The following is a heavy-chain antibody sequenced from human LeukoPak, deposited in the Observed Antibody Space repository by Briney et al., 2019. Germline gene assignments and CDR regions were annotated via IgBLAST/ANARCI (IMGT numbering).Heavy chain of an antibody. CDR1: GFTFSSYS. J-gene: IGHJ6*03. CDR3: ARAFYPGYYSYMAV. Sequence: NSGGSLRLSCAASGFTFSSYSMNWVRQAPGKGLEWIGYIYYSGSTNYNPSLKSRVTISVDTSKNQFSLKLSSVTAADTAMYYCARAFYPGYYSYMAVWGKGTTVTVSS. V-gene: IGHV4-59*01. CDR2: IYYSGST. D-gene: IGHD3-3*02.